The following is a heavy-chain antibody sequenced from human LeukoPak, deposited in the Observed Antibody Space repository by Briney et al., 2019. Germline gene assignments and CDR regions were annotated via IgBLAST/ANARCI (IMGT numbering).Heavy chain of an antibody. V-gene: IGHV5-51*01. Sequence: GESLKISCKGSGYSFTSYWIGWMPQLPGKGLEWMGIIYPGDSDTRYSPSFQGQVTISADKSISTAYLQWSSLKASDTAMYYCARSRSPGSSGYYDYWGQGTLVTVSS. CDR3: ARSRSPGSSGYYDY. CDR1: GYSFTSYW. CDR2: IYPGDSDT. D-gene: IGHD6-19*01. J-gene: IGHJ4*02.